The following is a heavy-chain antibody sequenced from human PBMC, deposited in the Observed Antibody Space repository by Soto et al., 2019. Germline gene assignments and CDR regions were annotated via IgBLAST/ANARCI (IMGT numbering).Heavy chain of an antibody. J-gene: IGHJ6*02. D-gene: IGHD1-7*01. V-gene: IGHV3-30-3*01. Sequence: QVQLVESVGGVVQPGRSLRLSCAASGFTFSSYAMHWVRQAPGKGLEWVAVISYDGSNKYYADSVKGRFTISRDNSKNTLYLQMNSLRAEDTAVYYCAREHWNSGRDYYGMDVWGQGTTVTVSS. CDR3: AREHWNSGRDYYGMDV. CDR2: ISYDGSNK. CDR1: GFTFSSYA.